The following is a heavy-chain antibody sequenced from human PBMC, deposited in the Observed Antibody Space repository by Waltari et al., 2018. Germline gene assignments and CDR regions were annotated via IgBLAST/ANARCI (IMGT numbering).Heavy chain of an antibody. CDR2: ISYDGSNK. D-gene: IGHD2-21*02. CDR1: GFTFSSYA. CDR3: ARDLFVVVTAMPDY. V-gene: IGHV3-30-3*01. J-gene: IGHJ4*02. Sequence: QVQLVESGGGVVQPGRSLRLSCAASGFTFSSYAMHWVRQAPGKGLEWVAVISYDGSNKDYADSVKGRFTISRDNSKNTLYLQMNSLRAEDTAVYYCARDLFVVVTAMPDYWGQGTLVTVSS.